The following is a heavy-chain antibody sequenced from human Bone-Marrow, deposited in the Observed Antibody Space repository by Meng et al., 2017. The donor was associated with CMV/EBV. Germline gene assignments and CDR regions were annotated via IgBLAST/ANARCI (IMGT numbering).Heavy chain of an antibody. CDR1: GFTVSDYE. V-gene: IGHV3-48*03. CDR2: ISRSGNTK. Sequence: SWPVSGFTVSDYEMNWVRQAPGKGLEWVSYISRSGNTKFYADSVKGRFTISRDDAKNSLYLQMNSLRGEETDVYYCARGARGVFLIGSTLDYCGQATLV. J-gene: IGHJ4*02. D-gene: IGHD5/OR15-5a*01. CDR3: ARGARGVFLIGSTLDY.